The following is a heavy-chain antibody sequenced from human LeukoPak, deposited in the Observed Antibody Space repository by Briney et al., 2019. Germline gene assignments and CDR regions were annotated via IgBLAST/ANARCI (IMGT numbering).Heavy chain of an antibody. D-gene: IGHD3-10*01. V-gene: IGHV4-59*01. CDR2: ISNSGST. CDR1: GGSISSYY. J-gene: IGHJ4*02. CDR3: ARGRTWFGELSY. Sequence: PSETLSLTCTVSGGSISSYYWSWIRQPPGKGLEWIGYISNSGSTDYNPALKGRVTISVDTSKNQFSLKLSSVTGADTAVYYCARGRTWFGELSYWGQGTLVTVSS.